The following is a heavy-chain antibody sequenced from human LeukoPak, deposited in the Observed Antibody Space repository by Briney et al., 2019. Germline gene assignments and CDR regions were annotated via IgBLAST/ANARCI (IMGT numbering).Heavy chain of an antibody. V-gene: IGHV3-23*01. D-gene: IGHD3-10*01. CDR2: INPDGGS. CDR3: ARSGVATCHY. CDR1: GFTFSDYA. Sequence: PGGSLILSCQASGFTFSDYAMCWVRQAPGKGLEWVSSINPDGGSFFADSVKGRFTISRDDSRSVVYLQMNTLSAEDTAVYYCARSGVATCHYWGQGILVAVSS. J-gene: IGHJ4*02.